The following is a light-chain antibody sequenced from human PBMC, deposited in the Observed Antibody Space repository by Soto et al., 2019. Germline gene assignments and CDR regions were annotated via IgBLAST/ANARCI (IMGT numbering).Light chain of an antibody. Sequence: QSVLTQPASVSGSPGQSITISCTGTSSDVGGYNYVSWYQQHPGKAPKLMIYEVNNRLSGVSNRFSGSKSGNTASLTISGLEAEDEADYYCNSYTTGSTYVFGTGTKVTVL. CDR2: EVN. CDR3: NSYTTGSTYV. V-gene: IGLV2-14*01. J-gene: IGLJ1*01. CDR1: SSDVGGYNY.